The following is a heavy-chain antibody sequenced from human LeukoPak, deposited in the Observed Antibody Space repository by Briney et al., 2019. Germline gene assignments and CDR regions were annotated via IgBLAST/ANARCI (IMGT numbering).Heavy chain of an antibody. CDR1: GFTFSSYE. Sequence: GGSLRLSCAASGFTFSSYEMNWVRQAPGKGLEWVSSISSSSSYIYYADSVKGRFTISRDNAKNSLYLQMNSLRAEDTAVYYCARESPYYYDSSPHPDAFDIWGQGTMVTVSS. J-gene: IGHJ3*02. CDR3: ARESPYYYDSSPHPDAFDI. V-gene: IGHV3-21*01. D-gene: IGHD3-22*01. CDR2: ISSSSSYI.